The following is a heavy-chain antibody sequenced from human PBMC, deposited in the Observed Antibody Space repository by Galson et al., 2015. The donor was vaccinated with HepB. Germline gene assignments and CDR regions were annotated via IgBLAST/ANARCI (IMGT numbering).Heavy chain of an antibody. Sequence: SVKVSCKVSGGTFSSYTISWVRQAPGQGLEWMGRIIPILGIANYAQKFQGRVTITADKSTSTAYMELSSLRSEDTAVYYCARVFSSGWPYFDYWGQGTLVTVSS. CDR3: ARVFSSGWPYFDY. CDR2: IIPILGIA. CDR1: GGTFSSYT. D-gene: IGHD6-19*01. V-gene: IGHV1-69*02. J-gene: IGHJ4*02.